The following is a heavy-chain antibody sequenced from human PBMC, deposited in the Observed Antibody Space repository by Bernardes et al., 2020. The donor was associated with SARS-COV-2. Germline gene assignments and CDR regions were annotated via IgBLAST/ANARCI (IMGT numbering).Heavy chain of an antibody. V-gene: IGHV3-30-3*01. CDR1: GSTFSSYA. CDR3: SSSSGYYYGMDV. Sequence: GGSLRLSCAASGSTFSSYAMHWVRQAPGKGLEWVAVISYDGSNKYYADSVKGRFTISRDNSKNTLYLQMNSLRAEDTAVYYCSSSSGYYYGMDVWGQGTTVTVSS. J-gene: IGHJ6*02. D-gene: IGHD6-6*01. CDR2: ISYDGSNK.